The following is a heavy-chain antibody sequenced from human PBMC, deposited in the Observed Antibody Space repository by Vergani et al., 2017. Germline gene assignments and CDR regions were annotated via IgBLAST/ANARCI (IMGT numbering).Heavy chain of an antibody. V-gene: IGHV3-30*02. CDR3: AKNALTGTLLGFDY. Sequence: QVQLVETGGGVVQPGGSLRLYCATSGFSFNTYGAHWVRQAPGKGLEWVAFIGYDGRIKYNVDSVKGRFTISRDNAKNSLYLQMNSLRAEDTALYYCAKNALTGTLLGFDYWGQGTLVTVSS. CDR2: IGYDGRIK. CDR1: GFSFNTYG. J-gene: IGHJ4*02. D-gene: IGHD1-20*01.